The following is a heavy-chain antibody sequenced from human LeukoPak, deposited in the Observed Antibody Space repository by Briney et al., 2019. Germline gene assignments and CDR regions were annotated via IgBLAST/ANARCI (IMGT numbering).Heavy chain of an antibody. Sequence: QTGGSLRLSCAASGFTFSSYAMSWVRQAPGKGLVWVSRINTEGSSTSYADSVKGRFTISRDNAKNTLYLQMNSLRAEDTAVYYCARDQSFEGVVIIPQPVYWGQGTLVTVSS. CDR1: GFTFSSYA. J-gene: IGHJ4*02. D-gene: IGHD3-3*01. CDR3: ARDQSFEGVVIIPQPVY. CDR2: INTEGSST. V-gene: IGHV3-74*01.